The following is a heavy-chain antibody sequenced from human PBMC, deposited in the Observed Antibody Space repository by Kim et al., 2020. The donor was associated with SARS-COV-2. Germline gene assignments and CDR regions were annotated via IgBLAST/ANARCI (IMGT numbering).Heavy chain of an antibody. CDR3: ARDPTEYHEDSGYSDY. D-gene: IGHD1-26*01. Sequence: GGSLRLSCAASGFTFSSYGMHWVRQAPGKGLEWVAVISYDGSNKYYADSVKGRFTISRDNSKNTLYLQMNSLRAEDTAVYYCARDPTEYHEDSGYSDYWGQGTLVTVSS. CDR2: ISYDGSNK. J-gene: IGHJ4*02. CDR1: GFTFSSYG. V-gene: IGHV3-33*05.